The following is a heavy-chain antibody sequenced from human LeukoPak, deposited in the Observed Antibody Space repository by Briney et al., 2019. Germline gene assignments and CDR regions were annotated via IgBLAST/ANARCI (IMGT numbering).Heavy chain of an antibody. V-gene: IGHV1-24*01. CDR3: ARAGLVPAASWLFWYFDL. Sequence: ASVKVSCKVSEYPFSELSIHWVRQPPGKGLEWMGGFHPERRERIYARKLQGRVTMTTDTSTSTAYMELKSLRSDDTAVYYCARAGLVPAASWLFWYFDLWGRGTLVTVSS. D-gene: IGHD2-2*01. CDR2: FHPERRER. J-gene: IGHJ2*01. CDR1: EYPFSELS.